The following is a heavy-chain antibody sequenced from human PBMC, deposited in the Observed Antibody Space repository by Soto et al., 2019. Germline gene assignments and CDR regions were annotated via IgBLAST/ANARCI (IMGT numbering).Heavy chain of an antibody. Sequence: PSETLSLTCAVSGGSISSGGYSWSWIRQPPGKGLEWIGYIYHSGSTYYKPSLKSRVTISLDRSKNQFSLKLSSVTAADTAVYYCGRGGWLSDAFDIWGQGTMVTVSS. CDR1: GGSISSGGYS. V-gene: IGHV4-30-2*01. CDR3: GRGGWLSDAFDI. J-gene: IGHJ3*02. D-gene: IGHD3-22*01. CDR2: IYHSGST.